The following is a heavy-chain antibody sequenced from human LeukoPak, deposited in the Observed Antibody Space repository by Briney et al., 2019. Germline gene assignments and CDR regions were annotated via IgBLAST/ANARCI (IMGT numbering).Heavy chain of an antibody. V-gene: IGHV4-4*07. CDR2: IYTSGST. CDR1: GGSISSYY. CDR3: ARDPRYYSSGWYNWFDP. J-gene: IGHJ5*02. D-gene: IGHD6-19*01. Sequence: SETLSLTWTVSGGSISSYYWSWIRQPAGKGLEWIGRIYTSGSTNCNPSLKSRVTMSVDTSKNQFSLKLSSVTAADTAVYYCARDPRYYSSGWYNWFDPWGQGTLVTVSS.